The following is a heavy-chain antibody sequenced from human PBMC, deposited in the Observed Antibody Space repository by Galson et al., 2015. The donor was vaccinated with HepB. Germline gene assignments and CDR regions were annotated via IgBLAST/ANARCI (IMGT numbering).Heavy chain of an antibody. CDR1: GGSISSYY. CDR3: ARGGGAIFGVVIGRQFDY. D-gene: IGHD3-3*01. Sequence: ETLSLTCTVSGGSISSYYWSWIRQPPGKGLEWIGEINHSGSTNYNPSLKSRVTISVDTSKNQFSLKLSSVTAADTAVYYCARGGGAIFGVVIGRQFDYWGQGTLVTVSS. J-gene: IGHJ4*02. V-gene: IGHV4-34*01. CDR2: INHSGST.